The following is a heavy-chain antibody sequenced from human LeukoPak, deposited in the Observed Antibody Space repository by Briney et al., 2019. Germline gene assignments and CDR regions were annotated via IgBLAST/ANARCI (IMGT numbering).Heavy chain of an antibody. CDR3: ARNSGYEPFDY. CDR2: IYHSGST. D-gene: IGHD5-12*01. Sequence: SETLSLTCTVSGGSISSSNWWSWVRQPPGKGLEWIGEIYHSGSTNYNPPLKSRVTISVDTSKNQFSLKLSSVTAADTAVYYCARNSGYEPFDYWGQGTLVTVSS. J-gene: IGHJ4*02. V-gene: IGHV4-4*02. CDR1: GGSISSSNW.